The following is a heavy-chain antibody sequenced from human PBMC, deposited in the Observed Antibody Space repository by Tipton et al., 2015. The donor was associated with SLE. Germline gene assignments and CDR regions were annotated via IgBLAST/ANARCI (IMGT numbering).Heavy chain of an antibody. J-gene: IGHJ4*02. CDR2: IYYSGST. Sequence: LRLSCTVSGGPISSGGYYWSWIRQPPGKGLEWIGYIYYSGSTNYNPSLKSRVTISVDTSKNQFSLKLSSVTAADTAVYYCARGESRSYIAARLGFDYWGQGTLVTVSS. CDR3: ARGESRSYIAARLGFDY. V-gene: IGHV4-61*08. CDR1: GGPISSGGYY. D-gene: IGHD6-6*01.